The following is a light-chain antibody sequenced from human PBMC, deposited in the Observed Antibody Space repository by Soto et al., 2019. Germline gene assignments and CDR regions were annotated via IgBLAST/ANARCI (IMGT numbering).Light chain of an antibody. CDR3: MQGTHWPIT. CDR2: KVS. Sequence: DVVMTQSPLSLPVSLGQPASISCRSSQSLVNTNGVAFLSWFHQRPGQSPRRLIYKVSNRDSGVPARFSGSGSGTDFTLKISRVEAEDFGVYYCMQGTHWPITFGRGTRLQIK. J-gene: IGKJ5*01. CDR1: QSLVNTNGVAF. V-gene: IGKV2-30*01.